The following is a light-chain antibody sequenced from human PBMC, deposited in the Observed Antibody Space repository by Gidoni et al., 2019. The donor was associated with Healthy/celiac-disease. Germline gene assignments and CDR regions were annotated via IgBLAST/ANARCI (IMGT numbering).Light chain of an antibody. J-gene: IGKJ1*01. V-gene: IGKV1-39*01. Sequence: IQMTQSPSPLSASVGDRVTITCRASQSISSYLNWYQQKPWKAPKLLIYAASSLQSGVPSRCSGSGSGTDFTFTISSMQPEDVATYYCQQSYSTPPWTFGQGTKVEIK. CDR2: AAS. CDR3: QQSYSTPPWT. CDR1: QSISSY.